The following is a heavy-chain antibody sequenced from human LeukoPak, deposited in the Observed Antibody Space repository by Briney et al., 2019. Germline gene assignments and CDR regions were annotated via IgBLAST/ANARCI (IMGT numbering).Heavy chain of an antibody. D-gene: IGHD6-13*01. J-gene: IGHJ4*02. V-gene: IGHV4-59*01. CDR2: IHYSGGT. CDR3: AVMGGTSTWYLDY. Sequence: SETLSLTCTVSGGFISRYYWSWIRQSPGKGLEWMGYIHYSGGTNYNPSVKSRLTISLDTSKNQFSLKLSSVTAADTALYYCAVMGGTSTWYLDYWGQGTLVTVSS. CDR1: GGFISRYY.